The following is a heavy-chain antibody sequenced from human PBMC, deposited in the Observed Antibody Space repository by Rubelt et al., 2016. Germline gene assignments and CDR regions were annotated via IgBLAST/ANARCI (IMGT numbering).Heavy chain of an antibody. CDR2: LYSGGTT. D-gene: IGHD6-13*01. Sequence: VPLQQWGTGLLKPSETLSRTCAVYVGSFSGHAWAWIRQPPGKGLEWVSVLYSGGTTYYADSVRGRFTISRDNAKNSLYLQMNSLGAEDTAVYYCARLPGSSTLYDYWGQGTLVTVSS. J-gene: IGHJ4*02. CDR3: ARLPGSSTLYDY. CDR1: VGSFSGHA. V-gene: IGHV3-66*04.